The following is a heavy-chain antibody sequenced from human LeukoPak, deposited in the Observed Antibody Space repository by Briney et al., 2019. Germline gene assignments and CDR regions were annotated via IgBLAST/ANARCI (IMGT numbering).Heavy chain of an antibody. CDR1: GFTFSIYE. Sequence: PGGSLRLSCAASGFTFSIYEMSSVRQAPGKRLEWLSYMSSSGSTISYADPVKGRFTISRDNAKNSLFLQMNSLRAEDTAVYYCARARTPDYWGQGTLVTVSS. D-gene: IGHD2-15*01. J-gene: IGHJ4*02. CDR3: ARARTPDY. V-gene: IGHV3-48*03. CDR2: MSSSGSTI.